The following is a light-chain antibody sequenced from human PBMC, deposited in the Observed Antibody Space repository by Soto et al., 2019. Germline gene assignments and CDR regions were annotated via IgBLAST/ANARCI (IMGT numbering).Light chain of an antibody. Sequence: AIRMTQSPSSFSASTGDRVTITCRASQGISSYLAWYQQKPGKAPKLLIYAASTLQGGVPSRFSGSGSGTHFTLPISCLQSEDFATHYCQQYYSYPRTFGQGTKVDIK. CDR2: AAS. V-gene: IGKV1-8*01. CDR3: QQYYSYPRT. CDR1: QGISSY. J-gene: IGKJ1*01.